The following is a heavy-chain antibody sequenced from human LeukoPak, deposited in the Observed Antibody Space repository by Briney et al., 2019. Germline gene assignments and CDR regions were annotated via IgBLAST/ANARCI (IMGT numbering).Heavy chain of an antibody. D-gene: IGHD6-13*01. CDR1: GGTFTSYA. Sequence: SVKVSCKASGGTFTSYAISWVRQAPGQGLEWMGGIIPIFGTANYAQKYQGSVTITTDESTSTAYMELSSLRSEDTAVYHCARDWTAAAGPTDAFDIWGQGKMVTVSS. CDR2: IIPIFGTA. CDR3: ARDWTAAAGPTDAFDI. J-gene: IGHJ3*02. V-gene: IGHV1-69*05.